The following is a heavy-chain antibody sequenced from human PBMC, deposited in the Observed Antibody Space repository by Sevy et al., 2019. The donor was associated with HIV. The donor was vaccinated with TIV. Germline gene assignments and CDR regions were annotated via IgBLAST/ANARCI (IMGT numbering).Heavy chain of an antibody. CDR3: ADTGVWFGESVALNNWFDP. V-gene: IGHV4-39*01. D-gene: IGHD3-10*01. Sequence: SETLSLTCTVSGGSISSSSYYWGWIRQPPGKGLEWIGSIYYSGSTYYNPSLKSRVTISVDTSKNQFSLKLSSVTAADTAVYYCADTGVWFGESVALNNWFDPWGQGTLVTVSS. J-gene: IGHJ5*02. CDR1: GGSISSSSYY. CDR2: IYYSGST.